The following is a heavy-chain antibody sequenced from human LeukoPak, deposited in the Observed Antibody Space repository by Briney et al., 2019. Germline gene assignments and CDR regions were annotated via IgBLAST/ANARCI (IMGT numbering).Heavy chain of an antibody. CDR3: ARGATYAYYFDY. CDR1: GFTFSTNW. D-gene: IGHD4-17*01. Sequence: PGGSLRLSCAASGFTFSTNWMHWVRQAPGKGLVRVSRINGDGSRTNYADSVEGRFTISRDNAKNTVYLQMNSLRVEDTAVYYCARGATYAYYFDYWGQGILVTVSS. CDR2: INGDGSRT. V-gene: IGHV3-74*01. J-gene: IGHJ4*02.